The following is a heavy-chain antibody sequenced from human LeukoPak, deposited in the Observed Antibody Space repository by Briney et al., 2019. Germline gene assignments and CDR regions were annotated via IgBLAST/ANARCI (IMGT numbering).Heavy chain of an antibody. CDR3: APNYHRNPRFDP. CDR2: FDPEDGGT. J-gene: IGHJ5*02. V-gene: IGHV1-24*01. Sequence: ASVKVSCKVSGYTLTVLSMHWVRQAPGKGLEWMGGFDPEDGGTIYAQKFQGRVTMTEDTSTDTAYMELSSLRSEDTAVYYCAPNYHRNPRFDPWGQGTLVTVSS. D-gene: IGHD5-24*01. CDR1: GYTLTVLS.